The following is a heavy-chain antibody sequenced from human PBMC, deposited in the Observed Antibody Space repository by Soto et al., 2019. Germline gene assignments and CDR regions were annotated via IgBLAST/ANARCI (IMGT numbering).Heavy chain of an antibody. J-gene: IGHJ5*02. Sequence: EVQLEESGGDLAQPGGSLRLSCAASGFTFSTYWMHWVRQAPGKGLVWVSRINTDGGTTTYAESVKGRFTISRDNARNTLYLQMNSLSPEDTALYYCVRVGSGSYSWRDPWGQGTLVTVSS. D-gene: IGHD1-26*01. CDR3: VRVGSGSYSWRDP. V-gene: IGHV3-74*01. CDR2: INTDGGTT. CDR1: GFTFSTYW.